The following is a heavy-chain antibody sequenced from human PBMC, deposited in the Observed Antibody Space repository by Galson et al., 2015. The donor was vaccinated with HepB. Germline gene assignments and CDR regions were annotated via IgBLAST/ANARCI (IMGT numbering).Heavy chain of an antibody. D-gene: IGHD2-2*01. CDR1: GFTFSSYA. J-gene: IGHJ5*02. CDR2: ISGSGGST. CDR3: AKYRVRGSTRDTAAGWFDP. Sequence: SLRLSCAASGFTFSSYAMSWVRQAPGKGLEWVSAISGSGGSTYYADSVKGRFTISRDNSKNTLYLQMNSLRAEDTAVYYCAKYRVRGSTRDTAAGWFDPWGQGTLVTVPS. V-gene: IGHV3-23*01.